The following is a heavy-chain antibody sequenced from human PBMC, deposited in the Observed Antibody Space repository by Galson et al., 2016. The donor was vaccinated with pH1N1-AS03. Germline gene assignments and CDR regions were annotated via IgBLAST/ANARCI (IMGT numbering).Heavy chain of an antibody. Sequence: VKVSCKVSGYTFTDYYLHWVRQAPGGRLEWLGLLHPDDGQTFYSEKFKGRVSITADRSPHTSYMELSGLRFDDSAMYFCTHDPKVYCGVTTCYFPTWGLGSLVIVSS. V-gene: IGHV1-69-2*01. CDR1: GYTFTDYY. CDR3: THDPKVYCGVTTCYFPT. D-gene: IGHD2-21*01. J-gene: IGHJ4*02. CDR2: LHPDDGQT.